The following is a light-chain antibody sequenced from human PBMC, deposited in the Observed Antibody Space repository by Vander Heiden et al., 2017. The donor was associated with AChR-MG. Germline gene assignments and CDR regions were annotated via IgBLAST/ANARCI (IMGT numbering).Light chain of an antibody. J-gene: IGLJ2*01. V-gene: IGLV6-57*03. Sequence: FVLPPPHSVSASPGMPVTISCTRSGGRTASNSVQRTPPRPGSATTTVIFEDNHRHSGVPVRFSGSSDSSSNTASLIISGLQTEDEADYYCQSYDDTNHGVFGGGTKLTVL. CDR3: QSYDDTNHGV. CDR1: GGRTASNS. CDR2: EDN.